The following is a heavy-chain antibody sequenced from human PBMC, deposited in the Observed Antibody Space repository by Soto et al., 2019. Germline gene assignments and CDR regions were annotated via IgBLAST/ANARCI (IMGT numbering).Heavy chain of an antibody. CDR1: GGSIISGGDY. J-gene: IGHJ2*01. CDR2: IYSSGST. D-gene: IGHD6-19*01. CDR3: ASQGIAVAGPYWYFDL. Sequence: SETLSLTCTVSGGSIISGGDYWSWIRQHPGKGLEWIGYIYSSGSTYYIPSLKSRVTISVDTSKNQFSLKLSSVTAADTAVYYCASQGIAVAGPYWYFDLWGRGTLVTVSS. V-gene: IGHV4-31*03.